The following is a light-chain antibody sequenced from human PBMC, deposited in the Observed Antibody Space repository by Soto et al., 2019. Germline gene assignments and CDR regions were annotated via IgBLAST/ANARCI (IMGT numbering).Light chain of an antibody. V-gene: IGLV2-14*01. Sequence: QSALTQPASVSGSPGQSITISCTGSSSDVGVSNLVSWYQQQPNKAPKLLISDVNHRPSGVSIRFSGSKSGNTASLTISGLQSEDEADYYCSSYTTTNTVLFCGGTKLTVL. CDR2: DVN. J-gene: IGLJ2*01. CDR1: SSDVGVSNL. CDR3: SSYTTTNTVL.